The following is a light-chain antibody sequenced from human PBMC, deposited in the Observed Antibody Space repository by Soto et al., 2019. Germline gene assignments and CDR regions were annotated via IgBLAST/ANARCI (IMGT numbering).Light chain of an antibody. Sequence: EVVMTQSPATLSVSPGEGVTLSCRASQGIGDTLAWYQHKPGQTPRLLIYDASSRATGIPDRFSGSGSGTDFTLTISRLEPEDFAVYNCQQYGSSPLTFGGGTKVDI. J-gene: IGKJ4*01. CDR1: QGIGDT. CDR2: DAS. CDR3: QQYGSSPLT. V-gene: IGKV3-20*01.